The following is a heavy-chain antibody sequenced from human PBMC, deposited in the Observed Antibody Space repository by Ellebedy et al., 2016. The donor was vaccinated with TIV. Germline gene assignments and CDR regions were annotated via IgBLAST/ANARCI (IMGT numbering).Heavy chain of an antibody. D-gene: IGHD3-9*01. CDR3: ARHLRYSDWRILDL. CDR1: GGSISSYY. CDR2: IFHSGTT. J-gene: IGHJ5*02. V-gene: IGHV4-39*01. Sequence: MPSETLSLTCTVSGGSISSYYWAWLRQPPGKGLDWLGTIFHSGTTYKSPALSSRGSMSVDTSRNQFSLDLKSATAADTAVYYCARHLRYSDWRILDLWGPGILVAVSS.